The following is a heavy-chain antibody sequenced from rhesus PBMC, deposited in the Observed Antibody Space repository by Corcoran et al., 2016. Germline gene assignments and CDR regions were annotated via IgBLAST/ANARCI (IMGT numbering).Heavy chain of an antibody. CDR1: GGSINSNY. J-gene: IGHJ2*01. CDR3: AGATTVAYWYFDI. D-gene: IGHD4-29*01. Sequence: QVQLQESGPGLVKPSATLSVTCAVSGGSINSNYCSWIRQAPGKGLEGIGYIYGCDSSANHNPSLKSRVTLSVDTSKHQLSLKLSSVTAADTAVYYCAGATTVAYWYFDIWGPGTPITISS. V-gene: IGHV4-169*01. CDR2: IYGCDSSA.